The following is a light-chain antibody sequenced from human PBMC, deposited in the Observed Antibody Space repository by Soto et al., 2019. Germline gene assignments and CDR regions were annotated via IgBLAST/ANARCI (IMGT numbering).Light chain of an antibody. CDR1: SSNIGAGYD. CDR3: QSYDSSLSGSNV. Sequence: QAVVTQPPSVSGVPGQRVTISCTGSSSNIGAGYDVHWYQQLPGTTPKLLIYGNSNRPSGVPDRFSGSKSGTSASLAITGRQAEDEADYYCQSYDSSLSGSNVFGTGTKLTVL. J-gene: IGLJ1*01. CDR2: GNS. V-gene: IGLV1-40*01.